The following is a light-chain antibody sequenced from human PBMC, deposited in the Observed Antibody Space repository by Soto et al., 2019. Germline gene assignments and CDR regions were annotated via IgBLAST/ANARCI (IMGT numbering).Light chain of an antibody. Sequence: DIQMTQSPSALSASVGDRVTITCRASQSITNYLNWYQHKPGQAPNLLIYAASTLQAGVPSRFRGSGSGTDFTLTISSLQPQDFETYFCQQSNSSPPSFGGGTKVDI. J-gene: IGKJ4*01. CDR3: QQSNSSPPS. V-gene: IGKV1-39*01. CDR2: AAS. CDR1: QSITNY.